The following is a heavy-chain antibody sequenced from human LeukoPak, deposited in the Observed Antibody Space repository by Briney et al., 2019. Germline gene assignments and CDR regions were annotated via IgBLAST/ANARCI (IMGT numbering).Heavy chain of an antibody. CDR3: ARGGYDFWSGSPGV. J-gene: IGHJ6*04. D-gene: IGHD3-3*01. CDR2: IYYTGST. Sequence: SETLSLTCNVSGGFISSRNYYWAWIRQPPGKGLEWIGTIYYTGSTYYNPSLKSRVTISVDTSKNQFSLKLSSVTAADTAVYYCARGGYDFWSGSPGVWGKGTTVTVSS. CDR1: GGFISSRNYY. V-gene: IGHV4-39*01.